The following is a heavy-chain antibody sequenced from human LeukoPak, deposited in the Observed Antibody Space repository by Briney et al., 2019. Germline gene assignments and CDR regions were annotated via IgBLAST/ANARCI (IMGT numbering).Heavy chain of an antibody. Sequence: GGSLRLSCAASGFTFSSYTMNWVRQAPGKGLEWVSSISSSSSYIYYADSVKGRFTISRDNAKNSLYLQMNSLRADDTAVYYCAELGITMIGGVWGKGTTVTISS. CDR2: ISSSSSYI. V-gene: IGHV3-21*01. CDR3: AELGITMIGGV. J-gene: IGHJ6*04. CDR1: GFTFSSYT. D-gene: IGHD3-10*02.